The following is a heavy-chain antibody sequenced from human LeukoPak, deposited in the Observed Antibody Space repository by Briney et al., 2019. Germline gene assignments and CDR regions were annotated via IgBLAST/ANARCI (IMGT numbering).Heavy chain of an antibody. Sequence: SGPTLVNPTQTLTLTCTFSGFSLSTSGVGVGWIRQPPGKALECLAPIYWDDDKRYSPSLKSRLTITKDTSKNQVVLTMTNMDPVDTATYYCAHIYDFWSGYYKFYYFDYWGQGTLVTVSS. CDR3: AHIYDFWSGYYKFYYFDY. J-gene: IGHJ4*02. D-gene: IGHD3-3*01. CDR2: IYWDDDK. V-gene: IGHV2-5*02. CDR1: GFSLSTSGVG.